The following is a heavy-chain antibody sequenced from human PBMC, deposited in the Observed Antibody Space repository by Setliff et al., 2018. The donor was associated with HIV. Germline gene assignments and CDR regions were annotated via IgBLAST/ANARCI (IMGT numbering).Heavy chain of an antibody. CDR2: IGTYNGNGNT. Sequence: ASVKVSCKASGYTFTSYGISWVRQAPGQGLEWMGWIGTYNGNGNTNYAQKFQGRVTMTTDTSTSTAYMELRSLRSDDTAVYYCARGYCTNGFCQSFDYWGQGTLVTVSS. CDR3: ARGYCTNGFCQSFDY. V-gene: IGHV1-18*01. J-gene: IGHJ4*02. D-gene: IGHD2-8*01. CDR1: GYTFTSYG.